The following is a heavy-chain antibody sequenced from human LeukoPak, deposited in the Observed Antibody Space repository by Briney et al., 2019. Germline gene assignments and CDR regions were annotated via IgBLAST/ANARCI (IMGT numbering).Heavy chain of an antibody. J-gene: IGHJ4*02. V-gene: IGHV3-33*01. CDR3: VRDDYRSGGLDY. Sequence: GGSLRLFCAAPGFTFSDYGMHWVRQAPGKGLEGVAVIYYDGTNKYYTDSVKGRFTISRDNSKNTMSLQMNSLRAEDTALYFCVRDDYRSGGLDYWGQGTLVTVSS. CDR2: IYYDGTNK. CDR1: GFTFSDYG. D-gene: IGHD6-19*01.